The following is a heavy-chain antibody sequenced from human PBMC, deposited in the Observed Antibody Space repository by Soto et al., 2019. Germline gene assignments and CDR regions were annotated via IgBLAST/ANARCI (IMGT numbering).Heavy chain of an antibody. CDR3: TGITWFRGMDV. J-gene: IGHJ6*02. Sequence: SQTLSLTCVISGDSVSSNSAGWNWIRQSPSRGLEWLGRTYYKSKWNNDYALSVKSRITINPDTSRNQFSLHLYSVTPEDTAVYYCTGITWFRGMDVWGQGTPVTVSS. CDR1: GDSVSSNSAG. CDR2: TYYKSKWNN. V-gene: IGHV6-1*01. D-gene: IGHD3-10*01.